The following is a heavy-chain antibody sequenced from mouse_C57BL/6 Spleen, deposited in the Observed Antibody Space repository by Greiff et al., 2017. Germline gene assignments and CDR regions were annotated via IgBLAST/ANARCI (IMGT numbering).Heavy chain of an antibody. J-gene: IGHJ2*01. CDR2: IRLKSGNYAT. D-gene: IGHD1-1*01. Sequence: EVKLVESGGGLVQPGGSMKLSCVASGFTFSNYWMNWVRQSPEKGLEWVAQIRLKSGNYATHYAESVKGRFTISRDDSKSSVYLQMNNLRAEDTGIYYCTANYYGSSRYYFDYWGQGTTLTVSS. CDR1: GFTFSNYW. CDR3: TANYYGSSRYYFDY. V-gene: IGHV6-3*01.